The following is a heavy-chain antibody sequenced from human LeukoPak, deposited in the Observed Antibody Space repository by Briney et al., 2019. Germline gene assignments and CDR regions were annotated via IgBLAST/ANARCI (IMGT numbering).Heavy chain of an antibody. V-gene: IGHV4-34*01. CDR2: INHSGST. Sequence: PSETLSLTCAVYGGSFSGYYWSWIRQPPGKGLEWIGEINHSGSTNYNPSLESRVTISVDTSKNQFSLKLSSVTAADTAVYYCARHRTDYGSGSAPSDYWGQGTLVTVSS. CDR3: ARHRTDYGSGSAPSDY. CDR1: GGSFSGYY. D-gene: IGHD3-10*01. J-gene: IGHJ4*02.